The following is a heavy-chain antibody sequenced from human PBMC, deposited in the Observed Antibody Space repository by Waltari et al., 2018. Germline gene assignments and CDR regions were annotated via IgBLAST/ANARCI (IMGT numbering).Heavy chain of an antibody. J-gene: IGHJ4*02. CDR3: ARLSYGDYIDY. V-gene: IGHV5-51*01. Sequence: EVQLVQSGAEVKKPGKSLKISCKASGYTFNNYWIAWVRQMPGKGLEWLGIIYPGASDARYSPSFQGQVTISADRSISTAYVQWSSLKASDTAMYYCARLSYGDYIDYWGQGTLVTVSS. D-gene: IGHD4-17*01. CDR1: GYTFNNYW. CDR2: IYPGASDA.